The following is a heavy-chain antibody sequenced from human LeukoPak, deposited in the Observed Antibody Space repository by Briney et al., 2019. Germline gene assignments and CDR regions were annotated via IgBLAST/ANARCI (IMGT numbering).Heavy chain of an antibody. CDR3: TRRLDE. D-gene: IGHD3-16*01. Sequence: PGGSLSPSCPPPGSSFNNDWLAWARQAPGKGLEWVANINQDGSEKNCLDSVKGRFTISRDNAQNSLYLQMNGLRVEDTAVYYCTRRLDEWGQGTLVTVSS. CDR2: INQDGSEK. CDR1: GSSFNNDW. J-gene: IGHJ4*02. V-gene: IGHV3-7*01.